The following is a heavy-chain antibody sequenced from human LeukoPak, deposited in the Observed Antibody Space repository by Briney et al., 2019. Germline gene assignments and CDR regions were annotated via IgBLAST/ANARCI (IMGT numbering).Heavy chain of an antibody. D-gene: IGHD5-18*01. Sequence: GGSLRLSCAASGFTISSYAMSWVRQAPGKGLEWVSAISGSGGSTYYADSVKGRFTISRDNSKNTLYLQMNSLRAEDTAVYYCAKNCYNGYTYGCNPDYWGQGTLVTVSS. V-gene: IGHV3-23*01. CDR1: GFTISSYA. J-gene: IGHJ4*02. CDR2: ISGSGGST. CDR3: AKNCYNGYTYGCNPDY.